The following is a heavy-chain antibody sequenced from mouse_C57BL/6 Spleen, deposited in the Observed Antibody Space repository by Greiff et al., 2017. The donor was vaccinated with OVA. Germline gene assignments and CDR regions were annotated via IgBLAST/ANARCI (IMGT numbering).Heavy chain of an antibody. Sequence: QVQLQQPGAELVKPGASVKLSCKASGYTFTSYWMHWVKQRPGQGLEWIGMIHPNSGSTNYNEKFKSKATLTVDKSSSTAYMQLSSLTSEDSAGYYCARGGHYDEGFAYWGQGTLVTVSA. CDR1: GYTFTSYW. D-gene: IGHD2-4*01. V-gene: IGHV1-64*01. CDR2: IHPNSGST. CDR3: ARGGHYDEGFAY. J-gene: IGHJ3*01.